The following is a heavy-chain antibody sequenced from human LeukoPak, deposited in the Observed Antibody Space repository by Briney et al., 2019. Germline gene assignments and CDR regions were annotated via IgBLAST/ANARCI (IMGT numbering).Heavy chain of an antibody. Sequence: PGGSLRLSCAASGFTFSSYWMSWVRQAPGKGLEWVANIKQDGSEKYYVDSVKGRFTISRDNAKNSLYLQMNSLRAEDTAVYYCARVPISPYYYYGMDVWGQGTTVTVSS. J-gene: IGHJ6*02. D-gene: IGHD3-9*01. CDR2: IKQDGSEK. CDR1: GFTFSSYW. V-gene: IGHV3-7*01. CDR3: ARVPISPYYYYGMDV.